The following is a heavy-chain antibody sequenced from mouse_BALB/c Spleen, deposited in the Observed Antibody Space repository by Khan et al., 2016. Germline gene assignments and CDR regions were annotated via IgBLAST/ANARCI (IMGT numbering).Heavy chain of an antibody. CDR2: INPSTGYT. CDR3: ATSYDYGSSYYAMDY. J-gene: IGHJ4*01. V-gene: IGHV1-7*01. D-gene: IGHD1-1*01. Sequence: QVQLQQPGAELAKPGASVKMSCKASGYTFTSYWMHWVKQRPGQGLEWIGYINPSTGYTEYNQKFKDKATLTADKSSSTAYMQLSSLTSEDSAVYYCATSYDYGSSYYAMDYWGQGTSVTVSS. CDR1: GYTFTSYW.